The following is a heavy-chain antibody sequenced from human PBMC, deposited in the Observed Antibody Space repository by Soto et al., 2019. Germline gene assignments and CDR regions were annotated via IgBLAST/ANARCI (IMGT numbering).Heavy chain of an antibody. CDR2: IKTKAEGGAT. CDR3: TTGSVEGV. J-gene: IGHJ6*02. Sequence: EVQLVESGGGLVKPGGSLRLSCAASDFTITNAWMNWVRQAPGKGLEWVGRIKTKAEGGATDSAAPLRARFTSSRHDSKDTAVLQMSSVKTEDTAVSYCTTGSVEGVWGPGATVTVSS. V-gene: IGHV3-15*07. D-gene: IGHD2-15*01. CDR1: DFTITNAW.